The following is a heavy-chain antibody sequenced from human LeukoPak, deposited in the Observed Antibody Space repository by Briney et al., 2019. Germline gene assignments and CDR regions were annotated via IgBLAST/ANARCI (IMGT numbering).Heavy chain of an antibody. V-gene: IGHV3-33*08. Sequence: GGSLRLSCAASGFTFSSYGMHWVRQAPGKGLEWVAVIWYDGSNKYYADSVKGRFTISRDNSKNTLYLQMNSLRAEDTAVYYCATDQGADTAMVLFYWGQGTLVTVSS. CDR3: ATDQGADTAMVLFY. J-gene: IGHJ4*02. CDR1: GFTFSSYG. D-gene: IGHD5-18*01. CDR2: IWYDGSNK.